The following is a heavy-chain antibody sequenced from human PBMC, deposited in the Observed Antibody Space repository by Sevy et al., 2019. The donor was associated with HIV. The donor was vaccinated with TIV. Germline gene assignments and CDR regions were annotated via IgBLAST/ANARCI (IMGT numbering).Heavy chain of an antibody. Sequence: GGSLRLSCVASGLTVGSLSINWVRQAPGKGMEWVAIIWSDGAYQYHGDSVKGRFTISRDNSKNTLYLQMNNVRVEDTAVYYCARGGYYYDNAAYYALDSWGQGTLVTVSS. V-gene: IGHV3-33*08. CDR1: GLTVGSLS. CDR2: IWSDGAYQ. CDR3: ARGGYYYDNAAYYALDS. J-gene: IGHJ4*02. D-gene: IGHD3-22*01.